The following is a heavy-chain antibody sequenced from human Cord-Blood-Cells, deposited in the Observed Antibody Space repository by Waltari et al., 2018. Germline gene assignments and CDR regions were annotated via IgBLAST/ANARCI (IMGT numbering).Heavy chain of an antibody. Sequence: QVQLVQSGAEVKKPGASVKVYCKASGYTFTSYAMHWVRQAPGQRLEWMGWINAGNGNTKYSQKFQSRGTITSRTSAGSAYMELSGLRSEDTAVYYCARDIGNDFWSGSYHYGMDVWGQGTTVTVSS. CDR1: GYTFTSYA. J-gene: IGHJ6*02. V-gene: IGHV1-3*01. CDR3: ARDIGNDFWSGSYHYGMDV. CDR2: INAGNGNT. D-gene: IGHD3-3*01.